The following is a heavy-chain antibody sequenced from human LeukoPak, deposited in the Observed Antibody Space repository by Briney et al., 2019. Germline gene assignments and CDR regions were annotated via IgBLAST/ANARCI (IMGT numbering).Heavy chain of an antibody. J-gene: IGHJ3*02. Sequence: GGSLRLSCAASGFTFSSYWMSWARQAPGKGVEWGANIKQDGSEKYYVDSVKGRFTIPRDNAKNSLYLQMNSLRAEDTAVYYCARASYYYDSSDAFDIWGQGTMVTVSS. CDR2: IKQDGSEK. CDR1: GFTFSSYW. CDR3: ARASYYYDSSDAFDI. V-gene: IGHV3-7*01. D-gene: IGHD3-22*01.